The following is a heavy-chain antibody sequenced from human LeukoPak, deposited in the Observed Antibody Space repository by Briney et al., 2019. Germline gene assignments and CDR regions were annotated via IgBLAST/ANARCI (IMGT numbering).Heavy chain of an antibody. D-gene: IGHD6-19*01. CDR1: GGPIRSSSYY. V-gene: IGHV4-39*01. CDR2: IYYSGST. CDR3: ARQVVAVAGTGYFDY. J-gene: IGHJ4*02. Sequence: SETLSLTCTVSGGPIRSSSYYWGWIRQPPGKGLEWIGSIYYSGSTYYNASLKGRGTISVDTSKNQFSLKLNSVTAADTAVYFCARQVVAVAGTGYFDYWGQGTLVTVSS.